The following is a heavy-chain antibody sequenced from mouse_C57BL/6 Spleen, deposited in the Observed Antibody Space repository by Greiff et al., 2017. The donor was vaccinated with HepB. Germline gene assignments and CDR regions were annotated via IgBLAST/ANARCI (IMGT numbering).Heavy chain of an antibody. Sequence: EVKLVESGGGLVKPGGSLKLSCAASGFTFSDYGMHWVRQAPEKGLEWVAYISSGSSTIYYADTVKGRFTISRDNAKNTMFLQMTSLRSEDTARYYCGRKETGNRTSGFDYWGQGTTLTVAS. V-gene: IGHV5-17*01. CDR2: ISSGSSTI. CDR3: GRKETGNRTSGFDY. J-gene: IGHJ2*01. CDR1: GFTFSDYG. D-gene: IGHD4-1*01.